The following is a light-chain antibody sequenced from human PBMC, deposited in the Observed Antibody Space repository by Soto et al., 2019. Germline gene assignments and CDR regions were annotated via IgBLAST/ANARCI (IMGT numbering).Light chain of an antibody. CDR2: KAS. CDR1: QDLMNY. Sequence: DIQMTQSPTSLAASVGDRVTITCQASQDLMNYLNWYQQKPGEAPKLLIYKASTLKSGVPSRFSGSGSGTEFTLTISSLQPDDFATYYCQHYNSYSEAFGQGTKVELK. CDR3: QHYNSYSEA. J-gene: IGKJ1*01. V-gene: IGKV1-5*03.